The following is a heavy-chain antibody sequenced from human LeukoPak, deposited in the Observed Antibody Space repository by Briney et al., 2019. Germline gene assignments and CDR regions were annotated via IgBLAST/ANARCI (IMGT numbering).Heavy chain of an antibody. CDR2: ISAYNGNT. CDR1: GYTFTSYG. D-gene: IGHD3-10*01. V-gene: IGHV1-18*01. J-gene: IGHJ4*02. Sequence: ASVKVSCKASGYTFTSYGISWVRQAPGQGLEWMGWISAYNGNTNYAQKLQGRVTMTTDTSPSTAYMELRSLRSDDTAVYSCAREPLLWFGELSLYFDYWGQGTLVTVSS. CDR3: AREPLLWFGELSLYFDY.